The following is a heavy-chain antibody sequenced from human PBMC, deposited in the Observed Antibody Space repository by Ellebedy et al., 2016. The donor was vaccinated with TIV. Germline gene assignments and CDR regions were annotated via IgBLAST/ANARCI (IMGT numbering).Heavy chain of an antibody. Sequence: SETLSLTCSVSDGSVSSVTNHWSWIRQPPGKGLEWIGYLYYSGSTDYSPSLESRVTISVDTSKNQFSLKLSSVTAADTAVYYCARGGGSGRHRGLLDYWGQGTLVTVSS. V-gene: IGHV4-61*01. CDR3: ARGGGSGRHRGLLDY. CDR1: DGSVSSVTNH. J-gene: IGHJ4*02. CDR2: LYYSGST. D-gene: IGHD3-10*01.